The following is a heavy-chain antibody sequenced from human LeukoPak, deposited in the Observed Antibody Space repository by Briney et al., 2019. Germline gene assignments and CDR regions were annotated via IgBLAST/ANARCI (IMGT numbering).Heavy chain of an antibody. CDR3: ARDSLAAAGYYFDY. D-gene: IGHD6-13*01. J-gene: IGHJ4*02. CDR2: FYTSGST. CDR1: GGSISSGSHY. V-gene: IGHV4-61*02. Sequence: SETLSLTCTVSGGSISSGSHYRSWIRQPAGKGLEWIGRFYTSGSTNYNPSLKSRVTISVDTSKNQFSLKLSSVTAADTAVYYCARDSLAAAGYYFDYWGQGTLVTVSS.